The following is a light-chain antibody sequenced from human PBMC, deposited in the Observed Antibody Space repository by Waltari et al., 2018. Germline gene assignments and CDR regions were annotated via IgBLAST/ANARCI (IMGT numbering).Light chain of an antibody. Sequence: DIQMTQSPSSLSASVGDRVTITCRASQTITNYLNWYQQIPGKAPKLLIYAASTLQSGAPSRFSGSGSGSDFTLTISSLQPEDFASYYCQQTYNTPWTFGQGTNVELK. CDR3: QQTYNTPWT. J-gene: IGKJ1*01. CDR2: AAS. V-gene: IGKV1-39*01. CDR1: QTITNY.